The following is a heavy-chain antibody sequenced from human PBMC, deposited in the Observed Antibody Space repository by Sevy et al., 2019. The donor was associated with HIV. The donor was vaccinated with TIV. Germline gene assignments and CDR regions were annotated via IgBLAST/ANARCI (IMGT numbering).Heavy chain of an antibody. Sequence: GGSLRLSCAASGFTFSSYAMSWVRQAPGKGLEWVSAISGSGGGTYYEDSVKGRFTISRDNSKNTLYLQMNSLRAEDTAVYYCAKLPGIAVAGTPDYWGQGTLVTVSS. CDR1: GFTFSSYA. V-gene: IGHV3-23*01. J-gene: IGHJ4*02. CDR3: AKLPGIAVAGTPDY. D-gene: IGHD6-19*01. CDR2: ISGSGGGT.